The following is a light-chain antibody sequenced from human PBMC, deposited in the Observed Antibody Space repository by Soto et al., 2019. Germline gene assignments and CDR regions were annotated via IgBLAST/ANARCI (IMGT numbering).Light chain of an antibody. Sequence: DIQMTQSPSTLSASVGDRVTITCRASESIDSWLAWHQHKPGRAPKLLISKASSLESGVPSRFSGSGSGTDFTLTISSLQPEDFATYFCQQADSFPLTFGGGTKVDI. CDR3: QQADSFPLT. V-gene: IGKV1-5*03. J-gene: IGKJ4*01. CDR2: KAS. CDR1: ESIDSW.